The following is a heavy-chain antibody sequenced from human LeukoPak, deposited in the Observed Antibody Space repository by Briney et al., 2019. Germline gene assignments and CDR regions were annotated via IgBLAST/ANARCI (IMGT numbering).Heavy chain of an antibody. D-gene: IGHD5-24*01. J-gene: IGHJ4*02. V-gene: IGHV1-2*02. CDR1: GYTFTGYY. Sequence: GASVKVSCKASGYTFTGYYMHWVRQAPGQGLEWMGWINPNSGGTNYAQKFQGRVTMTRDTYINTAYMELSRMRSDDTAVYYCAREVIATIHFDYWGQGTLVTVSS. CDR2: INPNSGGT. CDR3: AREVIATIHFDY.